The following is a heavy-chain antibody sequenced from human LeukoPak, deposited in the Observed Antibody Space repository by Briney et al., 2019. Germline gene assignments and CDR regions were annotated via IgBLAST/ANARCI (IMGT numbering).Heavy chain of an antibody. V-gene: IGHV1-18*01. J-gene: IGHJ6*02. Sequence: ASVKVSCKASGYTFTSYGISWVRQAPGQGLEWMGWISAYNGNTNYAQKLQGRVTMTTDTSTSTAYMELRSQRSDDTAVYYCARAYYDFWSGYPGDTYGMDVWGQGTTVTVSS. CDR3: ARAYYDFWSGYPGDTYGMDV. CDR2: ISAYNGNT. D-gene: IGHD3-3*01. CDR1: GYTFTSYG.